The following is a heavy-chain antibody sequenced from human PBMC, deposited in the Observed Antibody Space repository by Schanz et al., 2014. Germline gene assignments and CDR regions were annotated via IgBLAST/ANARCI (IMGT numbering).Heavy chain of an antibody. D-gene: IGHD2-21*02. CDR2: IVGGGGRT. CDR3: ARPSDSSWYMDV. V-gene: IGHV3-23*04. J-gene: IGHJ6*03. CDR1: GFTFSGYA. Sequence: EVQLVESGGVVAQPGGSLRISCAASGFTFSGYAMSWVRQAPGKGLEWVSSIVGGGGRTYYADSVKGRFTISRDNSKNTLYLQMNSLRAEDTAVYYCARPSDSSWYMDVWGKGTTVTVSS.